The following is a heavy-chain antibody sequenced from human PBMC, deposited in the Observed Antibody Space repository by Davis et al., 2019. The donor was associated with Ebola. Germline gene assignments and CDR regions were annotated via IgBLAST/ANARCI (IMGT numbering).Heavy chain of an antibody. J-gene: IGHJ3*02. Sequence: SETLSLTCTVSGGSVSSGGYYWNWIRQPPGKGLEWIGYIYYSGSTDYSPSLRGRVTISVDTSKNQFSLKLSSVTAADTAVYYCASSGWYGYAFDIWGQGTMVTVSS. CDR1: GGSVSSGGYY. CDR2: IYYSGST. D-gene: IGHD6-19*01. CDR3: ASSGWYGYAFDI. V-gene: IGHV4-61*08.